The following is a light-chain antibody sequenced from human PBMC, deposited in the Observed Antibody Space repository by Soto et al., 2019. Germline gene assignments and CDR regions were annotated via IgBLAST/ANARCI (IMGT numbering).Light chain of an antibody. J-gene: IGKJ2*01. CDR2: VAS. CDR3: LQIYTAPYT. V-gene: IGKV1-39*01. Sequence: DIQVTQSPSSLSASVGDRVTITCRAGQSIGNSLNWYQQKPGKAPKLLISVASTLQGGVPSRFSGSGSGTDFTLTISSLQPDDFAAYYCLQIYTAPYTFGQGTNLEI. CDR1: QSIGNS.